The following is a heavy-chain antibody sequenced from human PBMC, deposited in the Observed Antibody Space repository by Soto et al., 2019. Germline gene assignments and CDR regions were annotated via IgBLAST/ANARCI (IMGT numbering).Heavy chain of an antibody. CDR1: GFTFSSYA. J-gene: IGHJ5*02. V-gene: IGHV3-23*01. Sequence: VRLSCAASGFTFSSYAMSWVRQAPGKGLEWVSAISGSGGSTYYADSVKGRFTISRDNSKNTLYLQMNSLRAEDTAVYYCAKDQYGSVNWFDPWGQGTLVTVSS. CDR3: AKDQYGSVNWFDP. CDR2: ISGSGGST. D-gene: IGHD3-10*01.